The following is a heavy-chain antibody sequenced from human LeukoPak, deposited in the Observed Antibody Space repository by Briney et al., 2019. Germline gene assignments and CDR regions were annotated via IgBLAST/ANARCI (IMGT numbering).Heavy chain of an antibody. D-gene: IGHD5-18*01. J-gene: IGHJ4*02. CDR2: ISGSGGST. CDR1: GFTFSSYA. CDR3: ATHTAMPRGYFDY. V-gene: IGHV3-23*01. Sequence: LPGGSLRLSCAASGFTFSSYAMSWVRQAPGKGLEWVSAISGSGGSTYYADSVKGRFTISRDNSKNTLYLQMNSLRAEDTAVYYCATHTAMPRGYFDYWGQGTLVTVSS.